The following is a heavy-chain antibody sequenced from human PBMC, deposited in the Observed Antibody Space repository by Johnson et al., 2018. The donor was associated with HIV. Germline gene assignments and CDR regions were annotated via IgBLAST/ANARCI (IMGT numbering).Heavy chain of an antibody. CDR3: ATIAAHGAAFDI. V-gene: IGHV3-30*02. CDR2: IRYDGSNK. CDR1: GFTFSDYY. J-gene: IGHJ3*02. D-gene: IGHD6-25*01. Sequence: QVLLVESGGGLVQPGGSLRLSCAASGFTFSDYYMSWIRQAPGKGLEWVAFIRYDGSNKYYADSVKGRFTISRDNSKNTLYLQMNSLRPEDTAAYYCATIAAHGAAFDIWGQGTVVTVSS.